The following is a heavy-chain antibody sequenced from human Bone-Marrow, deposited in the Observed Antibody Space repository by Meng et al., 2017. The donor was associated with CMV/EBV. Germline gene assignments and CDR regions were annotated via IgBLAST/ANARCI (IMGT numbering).Heavy chain of an antibody. V-gene: IGHV1-69*05. CDR3: AKDITPSIVGATPVD. CDR1: GGTFSSYA. Sequence: SVKVSCKTSGGTFSSYAISWVRQAPGQGLEWMGGIIPIFGTANYAQNFRGRVTITTDESRSTAYMELSSLRSEDTAVYYCAKDITPSIVGATPVDWGQGTLVTVSS. CDR2: IIPIFGTA. D-gene: IGHD1-26*01. J-gene: IGHJ4*02.